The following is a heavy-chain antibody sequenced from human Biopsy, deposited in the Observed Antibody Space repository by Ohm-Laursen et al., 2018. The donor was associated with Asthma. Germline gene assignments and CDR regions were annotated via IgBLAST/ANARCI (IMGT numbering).Heavy chain of an antibody. V-gene: IGHV3-64D*08. CDR2: IATDGSNK. J-gene: IGHJ4*02. Sequence: SLRLSCAASGFTFSSYSMHWVRQAPGRGPEYASFIATDGSNKFYADSVKGRFTVSRDNSKHTLYLHMTGLGADDTGVYYCVKDHSAGYYYFDDWGQGAQVTVSS. CDR1: GFTFSSYS. D-gene: IGHD2-21*01. CDR3: VKDHSAGYYYFDD.